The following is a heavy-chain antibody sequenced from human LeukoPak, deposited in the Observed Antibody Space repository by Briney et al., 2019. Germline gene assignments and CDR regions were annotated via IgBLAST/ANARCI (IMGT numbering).Heavy chain of an antibody. J-gene: IGHJ3*02. D-gene: IGHD6-6*01. Sequence: ASVNVSCKSSGYTFTSYDINWVRQATGQGLEWMGWINANNGNTNYAQNLQGRVTMTRDTSTSTAYMDLRSLRSDDTAVYYCATTGEIAAWGAFDIWGQGTMVTVSS. CDR3: ATTGEIAAWGAFDI. V-gene: IGHV1-18*01. CDR2: INANNGNT. CDR1: GYTFTSYD.